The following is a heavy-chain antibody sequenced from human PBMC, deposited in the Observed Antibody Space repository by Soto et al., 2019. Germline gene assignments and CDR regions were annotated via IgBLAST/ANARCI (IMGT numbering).Heavy chain of an antibody. CDR3: ARTVMVRGVIFDY. D-gene: IGHD3-10*01. Sequence: EVQLVESGGGLVQPGGSLRLSCAASGFTFSSYWMSWVRQAPGKGLEWVANIKQDGSEKYYVDSVKGRFTISRDNAKNSLYLQMNSLRAEDTAVYYCARTVMVRGVIFDYWGQGTLVTVSS. CDR2: IKQDGSEK. V-gene: IGHV3-7*05. J-gene: IGHJ4*02. CDR1: GFTFSSYW.